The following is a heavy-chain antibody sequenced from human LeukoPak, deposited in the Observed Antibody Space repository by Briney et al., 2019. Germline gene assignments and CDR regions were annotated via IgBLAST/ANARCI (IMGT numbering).Heavy chain of an antibody. D-gene: IGHD3-10*01. CDR2: IYCSGST. CDR1: GGSISSYY. J-gene: IGHJ4*02. V-gene: IGHV4-59*08. CDR3: ARHQGRGFDY. Sequence: SETLSLICTVPGGSISSYYWSWIRQPSGKGLEWSGYIYCSGSTIYNPSLKRRVPISVDTSQTQFSLKLSSVPAADTAGYYCARHQGRGFDYRGQGTLVTVSS.